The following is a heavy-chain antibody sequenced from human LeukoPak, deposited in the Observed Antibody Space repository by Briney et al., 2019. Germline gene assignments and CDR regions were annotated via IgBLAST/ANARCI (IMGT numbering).Heavy chain of an antibody. Sequence: SETLSLTCAVSGGSISSGGYSWSWIRQPPGKGLEWIGYIYHSGSTYYNPSLKSRVTISVDTSKNQFSLKLSSVTAADTAVYYCARFRRDGYEIDYWGQGTLVTVSS. D-gene: IGHD5-24*01. J-gene: IGHJ4*02. V-gene: IGHV4-30-2*02. CDR1: GGSISSGGYS. CDR2: IYHSGST. CDR3: ARFRRDGYEIDY.